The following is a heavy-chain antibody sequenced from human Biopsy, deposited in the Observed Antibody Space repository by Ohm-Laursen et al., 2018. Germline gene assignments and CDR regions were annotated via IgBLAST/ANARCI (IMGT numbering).Heavy chain of an antibody. J-gene: IGHJ4*02. Sequence: SSVKVSCKVSGYTLTELSMHWVRQAPGKGLEWMGGFAPENGKTVYAQNFQARVSMTENTSTDTAYMELRSLRSEDTAVYYCAADINVWNVNYWGQGTQVTVSS. CDR2: FAPENGKT. CDR1: GYTLTELS. CDR3: AADINVWNVNY. D-gene: IGHD1-1*01. V-gene: IGHV1-24*01.